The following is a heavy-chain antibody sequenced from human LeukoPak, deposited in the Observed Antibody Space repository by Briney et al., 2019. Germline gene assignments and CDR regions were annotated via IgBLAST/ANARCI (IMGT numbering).Heavy chain of an antibody. CDR1: GFTFSSYA. CDR2: ISYDGSNK. CDR3: ARSLRQWLGSVTTSFDY. V-gene: IGHV3-30*04. D-gene: IGHD6-19*01. J-gene: IGHJ4*02. Sequence: GGSLRLSCAASGFTFSSYAMHWVRQAPGKGLEGVAVISYDGSNKYYADSVKGRFTISRDNSKNTLYLQMNSLRAEDTAVYYCARSLRQWLGSVTTSFDYWGQGTLVTVSS.